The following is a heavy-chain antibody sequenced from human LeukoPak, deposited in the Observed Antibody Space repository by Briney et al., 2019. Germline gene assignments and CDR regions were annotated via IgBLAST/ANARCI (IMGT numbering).Heavy chain of an antibody. CDR2: IYYSGST. V-gene: IGHV4-30-4*01. D-gene: IGHD4-17*01. J-gene: IGHJ6*02. CDR1: GGSISSGDYY. Sequence: SETLSLTCTVSGGSISSGDYYWSWIRQPPRKGLEWIGYIYYSGSTYYNPSLKSRVTISVDTSKNQFSLKLSSVTAADTAVYYCARDARTTVTTRNYYGMDVWGQGTTVTVSS. CDR3: ARDARTTVTTRNYYGMDV.